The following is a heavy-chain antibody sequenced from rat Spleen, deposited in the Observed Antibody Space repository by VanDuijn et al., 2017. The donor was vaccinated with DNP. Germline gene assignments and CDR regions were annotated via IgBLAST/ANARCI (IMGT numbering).Heavy chain of an antibody. CDR3: ARGSGTYYWYFDF. CDR2: INYDGGST. D-gene: IGHD5-1*01. Sequence: EVQLVESGGGLVQPGRSLKLSCAASGFTFSDYYMAWVRQAPTKGLEWVAYINYDGGSTYSGDSVKGRFTISRDNTRNTLYLQMNSLRSEDTATYYCARGSGTYYWYFDFWGPGTMVTVSS. J-gene: IGHJ1*01. CDR1: GFTFSDYY. V-gene: IGHV5-22*01.